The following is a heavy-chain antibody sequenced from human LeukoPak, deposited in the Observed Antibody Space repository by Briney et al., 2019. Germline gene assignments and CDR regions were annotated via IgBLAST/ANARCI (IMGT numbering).Heavy chain of an antibody. CDR1: GGSFSGYY. Sequence: SETLSLTCAVYGGSFSGYYWSWIRQPPGKGLEWIGEINHSGSTNYNPSLKSRVTISVDTSKNQFSLKLSSVTAADTAVYYCARGPPYVVVVTGIGFFDSWGQGTLVTVSS. V-gene: IGHV4-34*01. J-gene: IGHJ4*02. CDR3: ARGPPYVVVVTGIGFFDS. D-gene: IGHD2-21*02. CDR2: INHSGST.